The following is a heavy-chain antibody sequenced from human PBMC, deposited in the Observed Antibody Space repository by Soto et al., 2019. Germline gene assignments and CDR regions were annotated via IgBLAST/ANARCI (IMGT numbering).Heavy chain of an antibody. CDR2: ISSSSSYI. Sequence: PGGSLRLSCAASGFTFSSYSMNWVRQAPGKGLEWVSSISSSSSYIYYADSVKGRFTISRDNAKNSLYLQMNSLRAEDTAVYYCARVTVTYYDSSGYYWGNAFDIWGQGTMVTVS. D-gene: IGHD3-22*01. CDR1: GFTFSSYS. J-gene: IGHJ3*02. V-gene: IGHV3-21*01. CDR3: ARVTVTYYDSSGYYWGNAFDI.